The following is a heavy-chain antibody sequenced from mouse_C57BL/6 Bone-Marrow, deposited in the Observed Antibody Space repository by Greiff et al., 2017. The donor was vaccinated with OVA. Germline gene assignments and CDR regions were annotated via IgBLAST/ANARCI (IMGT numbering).Heavy chain of an antibody. CDR1: GYTFTDYE. CDR3: IRRGSNSLYAMDY. V-gene: IGHV1-15*01. J-gene: IGHJ4*01. Sequence: QVQLKESGAELVRPGASVTLSCKASGYTFTDYEMHWVKQTPVHGLEWIGAIDPETGGTAYNQKFKGKAILTADKSSSTAYMELRSLTSEDSAVYYCIRRGSNSLYAMDYWGQGTSVTGSS. CDR2: IDPETGGT. D-gene: IGHD2-5*01.